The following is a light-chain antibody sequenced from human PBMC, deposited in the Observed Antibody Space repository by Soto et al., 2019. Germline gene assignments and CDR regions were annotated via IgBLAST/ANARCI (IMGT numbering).Light chain of an antibody. J-gene: IGLJ1*01. CDR3: AAWDDRLSGYV. CDR2: RND. Sequence: QAVVTQPPSASGTPGQGVTISCSGSSSNIGSNYVFWYQQLPGTAPKLLIYRNDQRPSGVPDRFSGSKSVTSASLAISGLRSEYEADYYCAAWDDRLSGYVFGTGTKLTVL. V-gene: IGLV1-47*01. CDR1: SSNIGSNY.